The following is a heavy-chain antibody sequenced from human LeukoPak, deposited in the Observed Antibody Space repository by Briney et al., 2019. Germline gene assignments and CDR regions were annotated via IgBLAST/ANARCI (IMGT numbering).Heavy chain of an antibody. CDR3: AKDVAAATDVNDY. CDR2: ISGSGGST. Sequence: PEGSLRLSCAASGFTFSSYAMSWVGHAPGKGLELVSAISGSGGSTYYADSVKGRFTISRDNSKNTLYLQMNSLRAEDTAVYYCAKDVAAATDVNDYWGRGTLVTASS. D-gene: IGHD6-13*01. J-gene: IGHJ4*02. V-gene: IGHV3-23*01. CDR1: GFTFSSYA.